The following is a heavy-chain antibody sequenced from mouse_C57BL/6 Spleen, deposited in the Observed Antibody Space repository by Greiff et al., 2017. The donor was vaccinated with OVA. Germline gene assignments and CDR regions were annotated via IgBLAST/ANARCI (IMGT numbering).Heavy chain of an antibody. D-gene: IGHD2-3*01. J-gene: IGHJ4*01. Sequence: EVQLQESGPGLVKPSQSLSLTCSVTGYSITSGYYWNWIRQFPGNKLEWMGYISYDGSNNYNPSLKNRISITRDTSKNQFFLKLNSVTTEDTATYYRARDHPGYYDPYAMDYWGQGTSVTVSS. CDR2: ISYDGSN. V-gene: IGHV3-6*01. CDR1: GYSITSGYY. CDR3: ARDHPGYYDPYAMDY.